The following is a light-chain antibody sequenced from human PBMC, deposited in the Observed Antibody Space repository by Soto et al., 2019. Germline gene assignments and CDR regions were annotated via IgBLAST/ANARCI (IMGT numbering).Light chain of an antibody. V-gene: IGKV3-11*01. CDR1: QSVSSY. CDR2: DAS. Sequence: EIVLTQSPATLSLSPGERATLSCRASQSVSSYLAWYQQKPGQAPRLLIYDASNRATGIPARFSGSGSGTDITLTISNLEPEDFAVYYCQQRSNWPLFGGGTKVEIK. J-gene: IGKJ4*01. CDR3: QQRSNWPL.